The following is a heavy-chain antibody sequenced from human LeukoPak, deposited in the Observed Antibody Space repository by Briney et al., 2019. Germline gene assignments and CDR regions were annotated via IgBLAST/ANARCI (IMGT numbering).Heavy chain of an antibody. V-gene: IGHV5-51*01. Sequence: GESLKISSEGSGYSFTSYWIGWVRQMPGKGLEWMGMIYPDDSDTRYSPSFQGQVTISVDKSISTAYLQWSSLKASDTAMYYCARRAYYSVSGSYRWFDSWGQGTLVTVSS. D-gene: IGHD3-10*01. CDR3: ARRAYYSVSGSYRWFDS. J-gene: IGHJ5*01. CDR2: IYPDDSDT. CDR1: GYSFTSYW.